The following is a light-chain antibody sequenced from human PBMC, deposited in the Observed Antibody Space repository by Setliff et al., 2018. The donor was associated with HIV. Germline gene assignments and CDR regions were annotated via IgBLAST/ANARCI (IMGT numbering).Light chain of an antibody. Sequence: QSVLAQPASVSGSPGHSITISCTGTSSDIGEYDYVSWYQQHPGKAPKLILYAVTYRPSGVSNRFSGSKSGNTASLTISGLQAEDEADYYCSSHRDTHTLEVFGTGTRSPS. J-gene: IGLJ1*01. CDR2: AVT. CDR1: SSDIGEYDY. V-gene: IGLV2-14*03. CDR3: SSHRDTHTLEV.